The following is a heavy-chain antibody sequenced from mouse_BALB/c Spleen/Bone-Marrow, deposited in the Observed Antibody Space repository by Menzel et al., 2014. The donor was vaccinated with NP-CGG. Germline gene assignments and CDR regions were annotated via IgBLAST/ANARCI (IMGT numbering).Heavy chain of an antibody. CDR3: ARAYYVNYDAMDY. CDR1: GYTFSSYW. J-gene: IGHJ4*01. D-gene: IGHD2-10*01. CDR2: ILPGSGST. V-gene: IGHV1-9*01. Sequence: VQLQQSGAELMKPGASMKISCKATGYTFSSYWIEWVKQRPGHGLEWIGEILPGSGSTNYNERSKGKATFTADTSSNTAYMQLSSLTSEDSAVYYCARAYYVNYDAMDYWGQGTSVTVSS.